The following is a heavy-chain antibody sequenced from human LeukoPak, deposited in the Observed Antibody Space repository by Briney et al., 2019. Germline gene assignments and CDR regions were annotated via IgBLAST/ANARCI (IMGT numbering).Heavy chain of an antibody. CDR1: GGSISSGGYY. J-gene: IGHJ3*02. D-gene: IGHD7-27*01. Sequence: SETLSLTCTVSGGSISSGGYYWSWIRQHPGKGLEWIGYIYYSGSTYYNPSLKSRVTISVDTSKNQFSLKLSSVTAADTAVYYCARALRLPGAFDIWGQGTMVTVSS. CDR3: ARALRLPGAFDI. CDR2: IYYSGST. V-gene: IGHV4-31*03.